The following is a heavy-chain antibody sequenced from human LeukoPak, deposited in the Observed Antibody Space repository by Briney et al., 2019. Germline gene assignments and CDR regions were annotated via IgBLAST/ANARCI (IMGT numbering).Heavy chain of an antibody. Sequence: GGSLRLSCAASGFTFSSYAMSWVRQAPGKGLEWVSAISGSGGSTYYADSVKGRFTISRDNSKNTLYLQMNSLRAEDTAVYYCAKAPPGIAVASAGVLVSWGQGTLVTVSS. CDR2: ISGSGGST. CDR3: AKAPPGIAVASAGVLVS. CDR1: GFTFSSYA. D-gene: IGHD6-19*01. J-gene: IGHJ4*02. V-gene: IGHV3-23*01.